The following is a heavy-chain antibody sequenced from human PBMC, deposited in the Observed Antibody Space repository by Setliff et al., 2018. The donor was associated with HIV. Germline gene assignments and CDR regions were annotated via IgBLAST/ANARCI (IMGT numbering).Heavy chain of an antibody. CDR1: AGSFSIFA. J-gene: IGHJ3*01. V-gene: IGHV1-69*05. Sequence: SVKVSCKSSAGSFSIFAINWVRQAPGQGLEWMGGMMTIFSTTNYARKFQGRVTITTDESTGTAYMELSNLRSEDTAVYYCATEGAGGSCQRASALDVWGQGTMVTVSS. D-gene: IGHD2-15*01. CDR2: MMTIFSTT. CDR3: ATEGAGGSCQRASALDV.